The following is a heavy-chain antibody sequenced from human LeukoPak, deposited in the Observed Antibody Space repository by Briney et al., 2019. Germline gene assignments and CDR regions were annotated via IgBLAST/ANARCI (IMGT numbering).Heavy chain of an antibody. CDR2: IIPIFGTA. CDR3: AREGPYYYDSSGHPGAFDI. Sequence: SVKVSCKASGGTFSSYAISWVRQAPGQGLEWMGGIIPIFGTANYAQKFQGRVTITADESTSTAYMELSSLRSEDTAVYYCAREGPYYYDSSGHPGAFDIWGQGTMVTVSS. V-gene: IGHV1-69*13. D-gene: IGHD3-22*01. CDR1: GGTFSSYA. J-gene: IGHJ3*02.